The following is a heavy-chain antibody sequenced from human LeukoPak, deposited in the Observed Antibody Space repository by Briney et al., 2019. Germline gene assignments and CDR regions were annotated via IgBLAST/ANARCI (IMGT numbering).Heavy chain of an antibody. D-gene: IGHD3-22*01. Sequence: PGGSLRLSCAASGFTFSDYYMSWIRQAPGKGLEWVSYISSSGSTIYYADSVKGRFTISRDNAKNSLYLQMNSLRAEDTAVYYCATQPPYYYDSSGRLLDYWGQGTLVTVSS. CDR2: ISSSGSTI. CDR3: ATQPPYYYDSSGRLLDY. V-gene: IGHV3-11*04. J-gene: IGHJ4*02. CDR1: GFTFSDYY.